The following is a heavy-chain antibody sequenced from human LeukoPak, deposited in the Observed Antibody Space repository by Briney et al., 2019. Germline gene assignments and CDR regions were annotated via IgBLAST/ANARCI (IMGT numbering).Heavy chain of an antibody. D-gene: IGHD3-10*01. CDR3: ARCSFGSGNYRGKYYYYAMDV. CDR1: GVTFSSSW. CDR2: IRQDGGEK. V-gene: IGHV3-7*01. J-gene: IGHJ6*02. Sequence: GGSLRLSCAASGVTFSSSWMTWVRQAPVKGLEWVANIRQDGGEKYYVDSVKGRFTISRDNGENSLYLQMNSLRPEDTAIYYCARCSFGSGNYRGKYYYYAMDVWGQGTTVTVSS.